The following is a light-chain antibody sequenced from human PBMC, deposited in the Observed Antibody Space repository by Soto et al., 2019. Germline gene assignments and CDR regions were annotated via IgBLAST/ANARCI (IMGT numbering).Light chain of an antibody. V-gene: IGKV3-20*01. Sequence: EMLFTQSPGSLSVFPGERASLSCRASQNVNNRLAWFQQKPGQAPRLLIYGSSTRATGIPDRFSGSGSGTDFILTISRVEPEDFAVYYCQQFGTSPLVTFGPGTKVAIK. J-gene: IGKJ3*01. CDR1: QNVNNR. CDR3: QQFGTSPLVT. CDR2: GSS.